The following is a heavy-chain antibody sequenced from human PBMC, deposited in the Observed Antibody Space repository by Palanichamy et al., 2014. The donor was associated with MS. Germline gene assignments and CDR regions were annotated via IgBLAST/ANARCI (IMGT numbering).Heavy chain of an antibody. CDR3: ARSTVWHYFDY. CDR2: IYYSGST. V-gene: IGHV4-59*08. J-gene: IGHJ4*02. CDR1: GGSISSYH. D-gene: IGHD2/OR15-2a*01. Sequence: QVQLQESGPGLVKPSETLSLTCTVSGGSISSYHWNWIRQPPGKGLEWIGYIYYSGSTNYNPSLKSRVTMPVGTSKNQFSLKVNSATAADTAVYYCARSTVWHYFDYWGQGTLVTVSS.